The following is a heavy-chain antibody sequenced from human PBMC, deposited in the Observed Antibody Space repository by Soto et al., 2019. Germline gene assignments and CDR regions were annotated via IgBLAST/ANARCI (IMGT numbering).Heavy chain of an antibody. Sequence: GESLKISCKGSGYSFTSYWISWVRQMPGKGLEWMGRIDPSDSYTNYSPSFQGHVTIPADKSISTAYLQWSSLKASDTAMYYCATLQSSHYYYGMDVWGQGTTVTVSS. J-gene: IGHJ6*02. CDR1: GYSFTSYW. CDR3: ATLQSSHYYYGMDV. CDR2: IDPSDSYT. V-gene: IGHV5-10-1*01. D-gene: IGHD1-26*01.